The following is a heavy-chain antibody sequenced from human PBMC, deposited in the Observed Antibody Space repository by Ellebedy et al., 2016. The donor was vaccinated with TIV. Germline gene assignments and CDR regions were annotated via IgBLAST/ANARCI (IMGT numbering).Heavy chain of an antibody. J-gene: IGHJ3*02. V-gene: IGHV3-7*01. D-gene: IGHD3-22*01. CDR1: GFTFSSYW. CDR2: IKRDGSEK. Sequence: GESLKISCAASGFTFSSYWMSWVRQAPGKGLEWVANIKRDGSEKWYVDSVKGRFTISRDNAKNSLYLQMNSLRAEDTAVYYCARGDYYDSSGYYIDAFDIWGQGTMVTVSS. CDR3: ARGDYYDSSGYYIDAFDI.